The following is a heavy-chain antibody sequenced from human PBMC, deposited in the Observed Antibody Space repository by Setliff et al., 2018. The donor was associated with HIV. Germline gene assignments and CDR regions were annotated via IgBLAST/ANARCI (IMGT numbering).Heavy chain of an antibody. Sequence: SETLSLTCTVSGGSISSYYWSWIRQPPGKGLEWIGCISSSGSTYFNPSLKSRITLSIDTSKNQFSLKLSSVTAADTAVYYCARDRYAGEIDYWGQGTLVTVSS. CDR2: ISSSGST. CDR3: ARDRYAGEIDY. V-gene: IGHV4-59*12. D-gene: IGHD3-10*01. CDR1: GGSISSYY. J-gene: IGHJ4*02.